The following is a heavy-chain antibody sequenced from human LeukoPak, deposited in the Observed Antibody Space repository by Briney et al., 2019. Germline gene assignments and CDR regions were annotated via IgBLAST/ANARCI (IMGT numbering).Heavy chain of an antibody. CDR2: ISYDGSNK. D-gene: IGHD1-1*01. V-gene: IGHV3-30-3*01. CDR3: ARRYTGPVDF. Sequence: GGSLRLSCAASGFTFSSYAMHWVRQAPGKGLEWVAVISYDGSNKYYADSVKGRFTISRDNAKNSLYLQMNSLRAEDTAEYYCARRYTGPVDFWGQGTLVTVSS. CDR1: GFTFSSYA. J-gene: IGHJ4*02.